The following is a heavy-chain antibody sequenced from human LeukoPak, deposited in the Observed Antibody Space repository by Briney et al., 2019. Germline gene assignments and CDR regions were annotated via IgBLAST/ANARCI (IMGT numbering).Heavy chain of an antibody. CDR3: ASDYCSGGSCYSDYAFDI. Sequence: SETLSLTCTVSSGSISSSSYYWGWIRQPPGKGLEWIGSIYYSGNTYHNPSLKSRVTISIDTSKNQFSLKLSSVTAADTAVYYCASDYCSGGSCYSDYAFDIWGQGTMVTVSS. V-gene: IGHV4-39*07. D-gene: IGHD2-15*01. CDR1: SGSISSSSYY. J-gene: IGHJ3*02. CDR2: IYYSGNT.